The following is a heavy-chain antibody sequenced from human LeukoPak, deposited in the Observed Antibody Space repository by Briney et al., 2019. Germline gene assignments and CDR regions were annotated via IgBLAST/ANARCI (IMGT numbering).Heavy chain of an antibody. D-gene: IGHD3/OR15-3a*01. Sequence: GGSLRLSCAASGFTVSSNDMNWVRQAPGKGLEWVSIIHIGNSTYYADSVKGRFTISRDNSKNTLYLQMNSLRAEDTAVYYCAADWPLDYWGQGTLVTVSS. CDR2: IHIGNST. CDR3: AADWPLDY. J-gene: IGHJ4*02. CDR1: GFTVSSND. V-gene: IGHV3-66*01.